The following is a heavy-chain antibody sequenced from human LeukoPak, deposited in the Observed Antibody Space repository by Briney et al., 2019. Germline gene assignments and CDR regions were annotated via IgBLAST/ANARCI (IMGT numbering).Heavy chain of an antibody. J-gene: IGHJ4*02. Sequence: RPGGSLRLSCTASGFTFDIYAMNWVRQAPGRGPEWVSSISASGGEIRYADSVRGRFTISRDNAKNTLYLQMNSLRAEDTAVYYCARGLLAAPEVNWGQGTLVTVAS. CDR2: ISASGGEI. CDR1: GFTFDIYA. CDR3: ARGLLAAPEVN. D-gene: IGHD6-13*01. V-gene: IGHV3-23*01.